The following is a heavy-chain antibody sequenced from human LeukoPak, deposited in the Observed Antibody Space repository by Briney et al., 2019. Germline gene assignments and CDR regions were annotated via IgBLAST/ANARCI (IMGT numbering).Heavy chain of an antibody. CDR3: ARESQIRYYYDRSGYYYGAMDY. J-gene: IGHJ4*02. V-gene: IGHV1-2*02. CDR2: INPNSGGT. CDR1: GYTLTGYY. Sequence: EASVKVSCKASGYTLTGYYMHWVRQAPGQGLEWMGWINPNSGGTNYAEKLQGRVTMTTDTSTSTAYMELRSLRSDDTAVFYCARESQIRYYYDRSGYYYGAMDYWGQGSLVTVSS. D-gene: IGHD3-22*01.